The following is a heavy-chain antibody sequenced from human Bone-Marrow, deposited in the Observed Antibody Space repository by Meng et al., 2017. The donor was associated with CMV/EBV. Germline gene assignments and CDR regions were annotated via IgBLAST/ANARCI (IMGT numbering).Heavy chain of an antibody. J-gene: IGHJ6*02. V-gene: IGHV3-74*01. CDR3: ARTTYYYYGMDV. Sequence: GGSLRLSCAASGFTFSSYWMHWVRQAPGKGLVWVSRINSDGSSTSYADSVKGRFTISRDNAKNTLYLQMNSLRAEDTAVYYCARTTYYYYGMDVWGQGTTVTGSS. CDR2: INSDGSST. CDR1: GFTFSSYW. D-gene: IGHD1-14*01.